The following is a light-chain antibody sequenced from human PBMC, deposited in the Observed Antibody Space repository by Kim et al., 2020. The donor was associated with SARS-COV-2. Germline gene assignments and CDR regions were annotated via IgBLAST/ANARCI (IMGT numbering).Light chain of an antibody. CDR1: QDISNY. V-gene: IGKV1-33*01. CDR2: DAS. J-gene: IGKJ2*01. Sequence: DIQMTQSPSSLSASVGDRVTITCQASQDISNYLNWYQQKPGKAPKLLIYDASNLETGVPSRFSGSGSGTDFTFTISSLHPEDIATYYCQHYDNLPMYTFGQGTKLEI. CDR3: QHYDNLPMYT.